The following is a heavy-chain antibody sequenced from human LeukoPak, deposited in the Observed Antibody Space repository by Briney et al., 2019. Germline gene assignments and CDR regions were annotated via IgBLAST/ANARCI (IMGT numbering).Heavy chain of an antibody. V-gene: IGHV3-48*04. D-gene: IGHD3-22*01. CDR3: ARGGAGYYDSSGYFFDY. J-gene: IGHJ4*02. CDR2: ISSSSTTI. CDR1: GFSFSSYS. Sequence: SGGSLRLSCAASGFSFSSYSMKWVRQAPGKGLEWVSYISSSSTTIYYADSVKGRFTISRNNTKNSLYLQMNSLRAEDAAVYYCARGGAGYYDSSGYFFDYWGQGTLVTVSS.